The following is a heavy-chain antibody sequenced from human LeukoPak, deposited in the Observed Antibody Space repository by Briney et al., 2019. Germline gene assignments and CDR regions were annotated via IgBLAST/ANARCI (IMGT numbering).Heavy chain of an antibody. D-gene: IGHD7-27*01. CDR1: GFTFS. Sequence: GGPLRLSRVGSGFTFSVHWVRQVPGKGLEWLTFIRHDGTDQHYADSVRGRFTISRDNSKNTVYLQMNSLRPEDTALYYCAKDGNWASVSWGQGTLVTVSS. J-gene: IGHJ5*02. CDR3: AKDGNWASVS. V-gene: IGHV3-30*02. CDR2: IRHDGTDQ.